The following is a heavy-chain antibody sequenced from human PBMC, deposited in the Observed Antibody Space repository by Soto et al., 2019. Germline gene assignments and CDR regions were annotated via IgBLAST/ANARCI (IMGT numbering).Heavy chain of an antibody. Sequence: PSETLSLTCAVYGGSFSGFYWSWIRQPPGKGLEGIGEINHSGRPNYNPYLKSRVTISVDTSKNQFSLKLSSVTAADTAVYYCARAAKKDFWSGYRSWGQGTLVTVSS. CDR3: ARAAKKDFWSGYRS. CDR1: GGSFSGFY. J-gene: IGHJ4*02. D-gene: IGHD3-3*01. CDR2: INHSGRP. V-gene: IGHV4-34*01.